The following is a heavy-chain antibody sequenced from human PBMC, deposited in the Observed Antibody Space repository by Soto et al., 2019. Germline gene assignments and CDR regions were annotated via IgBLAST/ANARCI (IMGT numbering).Heavy chain of an antibody. D-gene: IGHD5-12*01. CDR1: GASISGFY. Sequence: SETLSLTCTVSGASISGFYWSWIRKSAGKGLEWIGRIYATGTTDYNPSLKSRVMMSVDTSKKQFSLKLRSVTPEDTAVYFCAKGDNLGPKTGYAFDPWGQGIMVTVSS. V-gene: IGHV4-4*07. CDR3: AKGDNLGPKTGYAFDP. J-gene: IGHJ5*02. CDR2: IYATGTT.